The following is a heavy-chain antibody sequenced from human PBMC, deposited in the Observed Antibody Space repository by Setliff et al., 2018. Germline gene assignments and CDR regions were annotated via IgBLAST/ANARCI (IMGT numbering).Heavy chain of an antibody. V-gene: IGHV4-39*07. CDR1: GGTISSRGYY. D-gene: IGHD2-2*01. CDR3: ARGRRRRSWSGPSCTFDPLDN. CDR2: IYHGGSS. Sequence: SETLSLTCTVSGGTISSRGYYWGWIRQPPGKGREWIGIIYHGGSSYYNPSLRSRVTISVDTSKNPFSLILRSVTAADTAVYYCARGRRRRSWSGPSCTFDPLDNWGQGTLVTVSS. J-gene: IGHJ4*03.